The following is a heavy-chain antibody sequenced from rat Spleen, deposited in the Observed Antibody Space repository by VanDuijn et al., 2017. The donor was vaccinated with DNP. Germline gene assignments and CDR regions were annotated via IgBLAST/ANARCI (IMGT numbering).Heavy chain of an antibody. J-gene: IGHJ3*01. V-gene: IGHV5-31*01. Sequence: EVQLVESGGGLVQPGRSLKLSCVASGFTFNNYWMTWIRQAPGKGLEWVASITNTGGSTYYPDSVKGRFTISRDNAKSTLYLQMNSLRSEDTATYYCTREAWYYYDGTYYYGWFAYWGQGTLDTVSS. CDR2: ITNTGGST. CDR3: TREAWYYYDGTYYYGWFAY. D-gene: IGHD1-12*02. CDR1: GFTFNNYW.